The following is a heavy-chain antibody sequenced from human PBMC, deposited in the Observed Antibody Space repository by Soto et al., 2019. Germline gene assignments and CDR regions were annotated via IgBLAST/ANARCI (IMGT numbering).Heavy chain of an antibody. CDR1: GFTFSSYA. J-gene: IGHJ5*02. CDR2: ISGSGGST. D-gene: IGHD3-3*01. V-gene: IGHV3-23*01. Sequence: SLRVSFAASGFTFSSYAMSWVRQAPGKGLDWVSAISGSGGSTYYADAVQVRFTISRGNSKNTLYLQMSSLRAEDTAVYYCAKGSREWLFSLWCDPWRQGTLVTVTS. CDR3: AKGSREWLFSLWCDP.